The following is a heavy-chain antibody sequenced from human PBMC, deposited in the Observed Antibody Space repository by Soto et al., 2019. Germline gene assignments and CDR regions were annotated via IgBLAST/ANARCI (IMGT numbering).Heavy chain of an antibody. Sequence: QVQLVQSGAEEKKPGASVKVSCKASGYTFTSYAMHWVRQAPGQRLEWMGWINAGNGNTKYSQKFQGRVTITRDTAXSIXYMELSSLRSEDTAVYYCARGKADFSGSAGDWFDPWGQGTLVTVSS. D-gene: IGHD1-26*01. CDR2: INAGNGNT. CDR1: GYTFTSYA. J-gene: IGHJ5*02. V-gene: IGHV1-3*05. CDR3: ARGKADFSGSAGDWFDP.